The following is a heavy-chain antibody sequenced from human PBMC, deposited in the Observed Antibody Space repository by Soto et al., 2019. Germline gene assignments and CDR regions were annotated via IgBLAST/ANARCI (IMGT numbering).Heavy chain of an antibody. CDR1: GCSISSGGYS. CDR3: ARGKEY. Sequence: QLQLQESGSGLVKPSQTPSLTCAVSGCSISSGGYSWSWIRQPPGKGLEWIGYIYHSGSTYYNPSLKSRVTISVDRSKNQFSLKLSSVTAADTAVYYCARGKEYWGQGTLVTVSS. CDR2: IYHSGST. J-gene: IGHJ4*02. V-gene: IGHV4-30-2*01.